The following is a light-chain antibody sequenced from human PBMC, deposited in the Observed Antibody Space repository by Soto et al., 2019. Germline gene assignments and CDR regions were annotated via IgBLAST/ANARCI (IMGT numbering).Light chain of an antibody. CDR1: QSLNNY. V-gene: IGKV3-11*01. Sequence: EIVMTQSPATLSVSPGERATPSCRASQSLNNYLGWYQQKPGQAPRLLISDASNRATGIPARFSGSGSGTDFTLTISSLEPEDFAVYYCQQRSNWPITFGPGTKVDIK. CDR3: QQRSNWPIT. J-gene: IGKJ3*01. CDR2: DAS.